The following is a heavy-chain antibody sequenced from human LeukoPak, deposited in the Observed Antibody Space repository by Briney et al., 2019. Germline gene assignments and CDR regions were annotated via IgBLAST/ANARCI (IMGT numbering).Heavy chain of an antibody. CDR1: GGTFSSYA. V-gene: IGHV1-69*13. CDR2: IIPIFGTA. D-gene: IGHD1-26*01. J-gene: IGHJ6*03. Sequence: SVKVSCKASGGTFSSYAISWVRQAPGQRLEWMGGIIPIFGTANYAQKFQGRVTITADESTSTAYMELSSLRSEDTAVYYCARDSGSYYYYYYMDVWGKGTTVTISS. CDR3: ARDSGSYYYYYYMDV.